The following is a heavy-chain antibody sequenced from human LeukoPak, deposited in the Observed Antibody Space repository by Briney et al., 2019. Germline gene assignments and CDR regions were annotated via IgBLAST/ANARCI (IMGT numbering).Heavy chain of an antibody. CDR3: ARDWYHAIDY. CDR2: ITSIGTYI. V-gene: IGHV3-21*01. J-gene: IGHJ4*02. D-gene: IGHD2-2*01. Sequence: PGGSLRLSCAASGFTFSDYNMNWVRQAPGKAMEWVSSITSIGTYIFYADSVKGRFTISRDNAKNTLYLEMDSLRAEDTAVYYCARDWYHAIDYWGQGTLVTVSS. CDR1: GFTFSDYN.